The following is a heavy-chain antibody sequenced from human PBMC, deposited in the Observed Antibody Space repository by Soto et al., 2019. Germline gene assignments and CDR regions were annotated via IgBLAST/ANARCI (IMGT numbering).Heavy chain of an antibody. J-gene: IGHJ4*02. D-gene: IGHD6-13*01. Sequence: QVQLQQWGAGLLKPSETLSLTCAVYGGSFSGYYWSWIRQPPGKGLEWIGEINHSGSTNYNPSLKSRVTISVDTSKNQFSLKLSSVTAADTAVYYCARGQQQLVRYYFDYWGQGTLVTVSS. CDR3: ARGQQQLVRYYFDY. V-gene: IGHV4-34*01. CDR1: GGSFSGYY. CDR2: INHSGST.